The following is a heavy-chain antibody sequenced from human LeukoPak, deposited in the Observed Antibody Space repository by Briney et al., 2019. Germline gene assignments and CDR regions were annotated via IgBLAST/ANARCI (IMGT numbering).Heavy chain of an antibody. D-gene: IGHD3-10*01. CDR2: INSDGSRT. Sequence: GVSLRLSCAASGFTFSHYWMHWVRQAPGKGLVWVSRINSDGSRTTYADSVKGRFTISRGNAKNTLYLQMNSLRAEDTAVYYCVRDEYGSESYWGQGTLVTVSS. V-gene: IGHV3-74*01. CDR1: GFTFSHYW. J-gene: IGHJ4*02. CDR3: VRDEYGSESY.